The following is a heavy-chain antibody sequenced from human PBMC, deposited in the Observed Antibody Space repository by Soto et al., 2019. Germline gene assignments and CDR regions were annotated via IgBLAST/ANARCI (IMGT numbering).Heavy chain of an antibody. V-gene: IGHV1-2*02. Sequence: FTGDYMHWVRHAPRQGLEWMGWINPNSGGTNYAQKFQGRVTMTRNTSISTAYMELSSLRSEDTAVYYCARGKGHCSGGSCSFDYWGQGTLVTVSS. CDR3: ARGKGHCSGGSCSFDY. CDR2: INPNSGGT. CDR1: FTGDY. J-gene: IGHJ4*02. D-gene: IGHD2-15*01.